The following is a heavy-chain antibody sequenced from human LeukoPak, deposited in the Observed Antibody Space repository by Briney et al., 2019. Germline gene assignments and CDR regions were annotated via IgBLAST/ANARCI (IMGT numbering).Heavy chain of an antibody. J-gene: IGHJ4*02. Sequence: PGGSLRLSCAASGFSFSVYWMHWVRQAPGKGPVWVSRIKTDGSITDYADSVKGRFTISRDNAKNTLYLQMNSLRAEDTAVYYCARDNYSGSRYFDYGGQGTLVTVSS. CDR1: GFSFSVYW. D-gene: IGHD1-26*01. CDR3: ARDNYSGSRYFDY. CDR2: IKTDGSIT. V-gene: IGHV3-74*01.